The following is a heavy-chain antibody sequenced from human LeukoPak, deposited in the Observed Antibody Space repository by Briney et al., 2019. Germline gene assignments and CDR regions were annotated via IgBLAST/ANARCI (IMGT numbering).Heavy chain of an antibody. CDR1: GYTFTNYG. D-gene: IGHD5/OR15-5a*01. CDR3: ARDAVSTTTVGGIDY. CDR2: ISGYSGNT. V-gene: IGHV1-18*01. Sequence: ASVKVSCKASGYTFTNYGISLVRQAPGQGLEWMGWISGYSGNTKYAEKIQGRVTMTTDTSTSTTYMELRSLRSDDTAMYYCARDAVSTTTVGGIDYWGQGTLVTVSS. J-gene: IGHJ4*02.